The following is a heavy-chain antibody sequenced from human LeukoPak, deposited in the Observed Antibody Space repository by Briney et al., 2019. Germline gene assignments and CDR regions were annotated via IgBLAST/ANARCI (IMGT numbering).Heavy chain of an antibody. CDR1: GFTFSSYA. Sequence: RTGGSLRLSCAASGFTFSSYAMSWVRQAPGKGLEWVSAISGSGGRTYYADSVKGRFTISRDNSKNTLYLQMNSLRAEDTAVYYCAMSEYSSSYDAFDIWGQGTMVTVSS. CDR3: AMSEYSSSYDAFDI. D-gene: IGHD6-6*01. J-gene: IGHJ3*02. V-gene: IGHV3-23*01. CDR2: ISGSGGRT.